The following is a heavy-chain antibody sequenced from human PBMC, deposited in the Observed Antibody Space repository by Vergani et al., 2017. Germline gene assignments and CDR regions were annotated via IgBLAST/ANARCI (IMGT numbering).Heavy chain of an antibody. J-gene: IGHJ6*03. D-gene: IGHD3-10*01. CDR2: IYYSGGT. CDR1: GGPISSYY. CDR3: ARRSGNYYDYCMDV. Sequence: QVQLQESGPGLVKPSETLSLTCTVSGGPISSYYWSWIRQPPGKGLEWIGYIYYSGGTHYNPSLKSRVTISVDTAKNQFSLKLRAVTAADTAVYYCARRSGNYYDYCMDVGGKGTTVTVSS. V-gene: IGHV4-59*01.